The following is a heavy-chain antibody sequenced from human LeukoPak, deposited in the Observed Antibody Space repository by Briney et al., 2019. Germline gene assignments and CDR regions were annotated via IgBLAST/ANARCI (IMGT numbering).Heavy chain of an antibody. CDR2: IISSSSYI. Sequence: SGVSLRLSCAASGFTFSSYSMNWVRQAPGKGLEWVSSIISSSSYIYYADSVKGRFTISRDNAKNSLYLQMNSLRAEDTAVYYCARVRSGWFDYWGQGTLVTVSS. CDR3: ARVRSGWFDY. CDR1: GFTFSSYS. J-gene: IGHJ4*02. D-gene: IGHD6-19*01. V-gene: IGHV3-21*01.